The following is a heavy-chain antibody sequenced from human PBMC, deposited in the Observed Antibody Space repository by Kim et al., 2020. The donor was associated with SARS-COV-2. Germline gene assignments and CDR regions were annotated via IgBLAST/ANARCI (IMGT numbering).Heavy chain of an antibody. D-gene: IGHD3-22*01. CDR1: GGSISSSSYY. J-gene: IGHJ4*02. Sequence: SETLSLTCTVSGGSISSSSYYWGWIRQPPGKGLEWIGSIYYSGSTYYNPSLKSRVTISVDTSKNQFSLKLSSVTAADKAVYYCARQGRGSYDSSIRDYWGQGTLVTVSS. CDR2: IYYSGST. V-gene: IGHV4-39*01. CDR3: ARQGRGSYDSSIRDY.